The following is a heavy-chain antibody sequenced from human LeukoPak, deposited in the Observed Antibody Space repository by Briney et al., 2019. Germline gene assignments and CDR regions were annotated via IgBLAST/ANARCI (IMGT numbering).Heavy chain of an antibody. Sequence: SETLSLTCAVYGGSFSGYYWSWIRQPPGKGLEWIGEVNHSGSTNYNPSLKSRVTISVDTSKYQFSLKLSSVTAADTAVYYCARMGDSSGYEELGDFDYWGQGTLVTVSS. CDR2: VNHSGST. CDR1: GGSFSGYY. D-gene: IGHD3-22*01. CDR3: ARMGDSSGYEELGDFDY. V-gene: IGHV4-34*01. J-gene: IGHJ4*02.